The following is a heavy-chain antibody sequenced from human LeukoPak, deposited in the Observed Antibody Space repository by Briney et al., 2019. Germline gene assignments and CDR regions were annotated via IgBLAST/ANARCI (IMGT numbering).Heavy chain of an antibody. CDR1: GFTFDDYG. CDR2: ISGDGSST. Sequence: PGGSLRLSCAASGFTFDDYGMHWVRQTPGKSLEWVSLISGDGSSTYYADSVKGRFAISRDNSKNSLYLQMNSLRTEDTALYYCAKDIGRYSPYYFDYWGQGTLVTVPS. D-gene: IGHD2-15*01. CDR3: AKDIGRYSPYYFDY. J-gene: IGHJ4*02. V-gene: IGHV3-43*02.